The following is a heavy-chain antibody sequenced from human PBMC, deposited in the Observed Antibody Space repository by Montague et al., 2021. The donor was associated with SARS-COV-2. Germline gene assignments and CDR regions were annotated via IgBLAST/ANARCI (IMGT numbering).Heavy chain of an antibody. CDR2: VNHSGKT. V-gene: IGHV4-34*01. CDR3: AKGPHIYETRGLRTGWIDP. D-gene: IGHD7-27*01. CDR1: GASFSGYY. J-gene: IGHJ5*01. Sequence: SETLSLTCTVYGASFSGYYWTWIRQPPGRGLEWIGEVNHSGKTYYNPSLKSRVTMSVDTSKKQFSLRLSSVTAADTAVYFCAKGPHIYETRGLRTGWIDPWGQGTLVTVSS.